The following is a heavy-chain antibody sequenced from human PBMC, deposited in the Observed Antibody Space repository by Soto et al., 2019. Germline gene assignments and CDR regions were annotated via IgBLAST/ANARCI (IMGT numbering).Heavy chain of an antibody. CDR3: ARDGVKLQRWSMTPYYYYGMDV. Sequence: PGGSLRLSCAASGFSFSSYGMHWVRQAPGKGPEWVAVIWYDGRNKYYADSVKGRFTTSRDNSKNTLYLQMNSLRAEVTAVYYCARDGVKLQRWSMTPYYYYGMDVWGQGTTVTVSS. J-gene: IGHJ6*02. CDR2: IWYDGRNK. V-gene: IGHV3-33*01. D-gene: IGHD5-18*01. CDR1: GFSFSSYG.